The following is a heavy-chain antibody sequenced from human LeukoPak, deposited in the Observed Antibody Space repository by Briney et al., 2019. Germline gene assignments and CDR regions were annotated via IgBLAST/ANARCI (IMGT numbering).Heavy chain of an antibody. CDR1: GFTFSSYG. V-gene: IGHV3-23*01. D-gene: IGHD3-22*01. CDR3: AKDPYYYDSSGYPNWFDP. J-gene: IGHJ5*02. CDR2: ISGSGGST. Sequence: GGTLRLSCAASGFTFSSYGMNWVRQAPGKGLEWVSAISGSGGSTYYADSVKGRFTISRDNSKNTLYLQMNSLRAEDTAVYYCAKDPYYYDSSGYPNWFDPWGQGTLVTVSS.